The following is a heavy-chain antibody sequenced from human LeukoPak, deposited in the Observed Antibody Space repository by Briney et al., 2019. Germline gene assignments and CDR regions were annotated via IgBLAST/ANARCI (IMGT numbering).Heavy chain of an antibody. Sequence: PSETLSLTCTVSGGSISSGGYYWSWIRQHPGKGLEWIGYIYYSGSTYYNPSLKSRVTISVDTSKNQFSLKLSSVTAADTAVYYCARQGCSGGSCYSEFYFDYWGQGTLVTVSS. D-gene: IGHD2-15*01. CDR3: ARQGCSGGSCYSEFYFDY. CDR1: GGSISSGGYY. V-gene: IGHV4-31*03. J-gene: IGHJ4*02. CDR2: IYYSGST.